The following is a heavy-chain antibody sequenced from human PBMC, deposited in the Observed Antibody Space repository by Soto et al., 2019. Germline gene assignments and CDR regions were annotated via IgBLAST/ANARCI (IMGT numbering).Heavy chain of an antibody. D-gene: IGHD3-10*01. CDR3: SHGSHYYFDS. Sequence: GRSLRLSCAASGFTFSHYAMHWVRQAPGKGPEWVGRIKSKSDGGTADFAAPVKGRFTISRDDSENTLYLQMNSLKPEDTAVYYCSHGSHYYFDSGHQRPLVNLS. V-gene: IGHV3-15*07. CDR1: GFTFSHYA. J-gene: IGHJ4*02. CDR2: IKSKSDGGTA.